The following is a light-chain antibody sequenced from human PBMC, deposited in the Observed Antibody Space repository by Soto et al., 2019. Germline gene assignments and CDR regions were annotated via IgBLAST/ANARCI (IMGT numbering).Light chain of an antibody. CDR3: QQSYSTPPE. J-gene: IGKJ3*01. CDR1: QSISSY. Sequence: DIKMTQAPSSLSASVGDRVNITCRARQSISSYLNWYQQKPGKAPKLLIYAASSLQSGVPSRFSGSGSGTDFTLTISSLQPEDCGTYYCQQSYSTPPEFGPGTKGDIK. V-gene: IGKV1-39*01. CDR2: AAS.